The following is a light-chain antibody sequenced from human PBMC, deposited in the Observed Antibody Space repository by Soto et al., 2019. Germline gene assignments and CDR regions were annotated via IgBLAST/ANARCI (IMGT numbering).Light chain of an antibody. V-gene: IGLV1-40*01. J-gene: IGLJ3*02. Sequence: QAVVTQPPSVSGAPGQRVTISCTGSYSNIGAGYEVHWYQQIPGTAPKLLISGHNNRPSGVPDRFFGSKSGTSASLTIIGLQAEDEADYYCQSYDSSLSGSGVFGGGTKLTAL. CDR1: YSNIGAGYE. CDR3: QSYDSSLSGSGV. CDR2: GHN.